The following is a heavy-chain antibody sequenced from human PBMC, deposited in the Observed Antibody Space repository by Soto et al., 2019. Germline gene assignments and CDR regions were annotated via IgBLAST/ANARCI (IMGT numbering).Heavy chain of an antibody. CDR2: ISGRDSRT. CDR1: GFTFGYYA. J-gene: IGHJ6*02. D-gene: IGHD2-15*01. Sequence: QLLESGGGSVQPGGSLRLSCEASGFTFGYYAMHWVREAPGKGLEWVSGISGRDSRTHYEDSVKGRLTISRDNSKNTLYLQMSSLRAEDTAIYHCAREKGGLLYTGARDGWGQGTTVTVS. V-gene: IGHV3-23*01. CDR3: AREKGGLLYTGARDG.